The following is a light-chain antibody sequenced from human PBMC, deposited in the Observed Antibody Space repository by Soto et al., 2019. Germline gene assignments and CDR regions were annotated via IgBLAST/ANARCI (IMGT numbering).Light chain of an antibody. CDR2: WAS. J-gene: IGKJ4*01. CDR1: QTVLYSSDNKNY. Sequence: DFVMTQSPDSLAVSLGERATINCKSSQTVLYSSDNKNYLAWYQQKPGQPPKLLISWASARESGVPDRFSGSGSGTDFTLTISSLQAEVVAVYYCQQYFSSPLTFGGGTKVEVK. V-gene: IGKV4-1*01. CDR3: QQYFSSPLT.